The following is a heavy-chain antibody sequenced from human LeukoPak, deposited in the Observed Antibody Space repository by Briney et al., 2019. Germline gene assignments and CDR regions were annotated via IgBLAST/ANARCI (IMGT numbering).Heavy chain of an antibody. J-gene: IGHJ5*02. D-gene: IGHD2-21*02. CDR2: ISGSGGST. CDR1: GFTVSSNY. V-gene: IGHV3-23*01. CDR3: AKDSRKYCGGDCYNWFDP. Sequence: GGSLRLSCAASGFTVSSNYMSWVRQAPGKGLEWVSAISGSGGSTYYADSVKGRFTISRDNSKNTLYLQMNSLRAEDTAVYYCAKDSRKYCGGDCYNWFDPWGQGTLVTVSS.